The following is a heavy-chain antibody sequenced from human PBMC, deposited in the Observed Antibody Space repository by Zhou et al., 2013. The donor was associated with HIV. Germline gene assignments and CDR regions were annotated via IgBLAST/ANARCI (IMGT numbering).Heavy chain of an antibody. V-gene: IGHV1-8*01. CDR2: MNPNSGNT. CDR1: GYTFTSYD. J-gene: IGHJ4*02. CDR3: ARDRTYYDSSAVFHY. Sequence: QVQLVQSGAEVKKPGASVKVSCKASGYTFTSYDINWVRQATGQGLEWMGWMNPNSGNTNYAQKFQGRVTMTRDTSISTAYMELSRLRSDDTAVYYCARDRTYYDSSAVFHYWGQGTLVTVSS. D-gene: IGHD3-22*01.